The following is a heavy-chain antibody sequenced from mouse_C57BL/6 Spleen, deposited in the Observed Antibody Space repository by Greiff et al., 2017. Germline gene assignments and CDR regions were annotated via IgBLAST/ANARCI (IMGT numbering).Heavy chain of an antibody. D-gene: IGHD2-5*01. CDR2: IYPGDGDT. CDR1: GYAFSSSW. V-gene: IGHV1-82*01. J-gene: IGHJ3*01. Sequence: VQVVESGPELVKPGASVKISCKASGYAFSSSWMNWVKQRPGKGLEGIGRIYPGDGDTNYNGKFKGKATLTADKSSSTAYMQLSSLTSEDSAFYFCARPYYSNYPAWFAYWGQGTLVTVSA. CDR3: ARPYYSNYPAWFAY.